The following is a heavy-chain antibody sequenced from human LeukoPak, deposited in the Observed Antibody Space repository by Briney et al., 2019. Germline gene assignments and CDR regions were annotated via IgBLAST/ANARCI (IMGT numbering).Heavy chain of an antibody. V-gene: IGHV4-39*01. D-gene: IGHD2-15*01. CDR3: ARHEAVVAGLAFDI. J-gene: IGHJ3*02. CDR1: GGSISSYY. Sequence: SETLSLTCTVSGGSISSYYWGWIRQPPGKGLEWIGSIYYSGSTYYNPSLKSRVTISVDTSKNQFSLKLSSVTAADTAVYYCARHEAVVAGLAFDIWGQGTMVTVSS. CDR2: IYYSGST.